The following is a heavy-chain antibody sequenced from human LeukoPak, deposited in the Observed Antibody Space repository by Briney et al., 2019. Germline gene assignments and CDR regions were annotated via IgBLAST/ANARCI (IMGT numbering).Heavy chain of an antibody. CDR3: ARQYYGDYYYDY. D-gene: IGHD4-17*01. J-gene: IGHJ4*02. CDR1: GYDFTNYR. V-gene: IGHV5-51*01. CDR2: IYPGDSDT. Sequence: GESLKISCKGSGYDFTNYRIGWVRQMPGKGLEWMGIIYPGDSDTRYSPSFQGQVTFSADKSINTAYLQWTSRKASDTAVYYCARQYYGDYYYDYWAQGTLVTVSS.